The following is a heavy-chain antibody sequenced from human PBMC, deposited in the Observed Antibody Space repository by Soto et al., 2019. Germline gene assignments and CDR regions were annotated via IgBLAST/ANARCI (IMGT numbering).Heavy chain of an antibody. D-gene: IGHD3-22*01. CDR3: ARAYYYDSSAPYYYYGMDV. J-gene: IGHJ6*02. V-gene: IGHV1-69*13. Sequence: SVKVSCKASGGTFSSYAISWVRQAPGQGLEWMGGIIPIFGTANYAQKFQGRVTITADESTSTAYMELSSLRSEDTAVYYCARAYYYDSSAPYYYYGMDVWGQGTTVTVSS. CDR2: IIPIFGTA. CDR1: GGTFSSYA.